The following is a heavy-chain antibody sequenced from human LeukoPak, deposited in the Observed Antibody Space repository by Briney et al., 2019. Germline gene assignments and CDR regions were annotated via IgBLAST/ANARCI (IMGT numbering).Heavy chain of an antibody. Sequence: ASVKVSCKASGYNFNRHGVTWVRQAPGQGLEWMGWINVYNGNTNYAQRFHGRVTMTTDTSTSTAYMELRSLRSDDTALYYCAKDEYDHLWGSYRLAHWGQGTLVTVSS. D-gene: IGHD3-16*02. CDR3: AKDEYDHLWGSYRLAH. CDR1: GYNFNRHG. CDR2: INVYNGNT. J-gene: IGHJ5*02. V-gene: IGHV1-18*04.